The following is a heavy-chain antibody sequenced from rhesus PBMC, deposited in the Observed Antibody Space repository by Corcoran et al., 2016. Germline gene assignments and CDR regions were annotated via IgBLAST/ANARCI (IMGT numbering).Heavy chain of an antibody. CDR3: VRRGYSGNGYFDY. CDR1: GGSISSSY. D-gene: IGHD5-42*01. Sequence: QVQLQESGPGLVKPSETLSLTCAVSGGSISSSYWSWIRQAPGKGLEWIGRIDRSGSTNYNPSLKSRVTLSVDTSKNQFSLKLSSVTAADTAVYYCVRRGYSGNGYFDYWGQGVLVTVSS. V-gene: IGHV4S11*01. J-gene: IGHJ4*01. CDR2: IDRSGST.